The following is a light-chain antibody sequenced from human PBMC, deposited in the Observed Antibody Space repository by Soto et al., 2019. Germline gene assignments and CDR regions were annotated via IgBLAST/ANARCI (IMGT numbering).Light chain of an antibody. Sequence: EIVMTQSPATLSVSPGERTTLSCRASQSISSSLAWYQQKPGQAPRLLIYGVSTRATGTPARFSGSGSGTEFTLTISSLQSEDFAVYYCQQYSNWLRTFGQGTRLEIK. J-gene: IGKJ5*01. V-gene: IGKV3-15*01. CDR2: GVS. CDR1: QSISSS. CDR3: QQYSNWLRT.